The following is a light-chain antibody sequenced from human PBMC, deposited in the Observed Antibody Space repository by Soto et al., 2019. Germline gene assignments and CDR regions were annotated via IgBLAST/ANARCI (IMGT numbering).Light chain of an antibody. CDR1: QSVSTY. J-gene: IGKJ5*01. V-gene: IGKV3-11*01. Sequence: EIVLTQSPATLSLSPRERATLSCRASQSVSTYLDWYQQKPGQAPRLLIYDASNRATGVPARFSGSGSGTDFTLTISSLEPEDFAVYYCQQRYNWPPVTFGQGTRLEIK. CDR3: QQRYNWPPVT. CDR2: DAS.